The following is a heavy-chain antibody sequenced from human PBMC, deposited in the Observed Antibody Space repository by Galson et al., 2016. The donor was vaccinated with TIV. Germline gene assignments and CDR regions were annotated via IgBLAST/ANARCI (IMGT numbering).Heavy chain of an antibody. CDR3: ARGNQEYQLLSENYFDL. J-gene: IGHJ4*02. D-gene: IGHD2-2*01. Sequence: SETLSLTCAVSGASIASNYLWSWVRQPPGKGLKWIGEIYHGGGTNYNPSFKSRVTMSVDKSKNQFSLKLTSVTAADTAIYFCARGNQEYQLLSENYFDLWGQGILVTVSS. V-gene: IGHV4-4*02. CDR1: GASIASNYL. CDR2: IYHGGGT.